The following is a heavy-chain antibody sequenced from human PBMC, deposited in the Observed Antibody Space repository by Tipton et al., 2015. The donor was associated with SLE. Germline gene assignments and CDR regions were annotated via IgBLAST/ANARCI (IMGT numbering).Heavy chain of an antibody. CDR3: ERQAANCFDP. J-gene: IGHJ5*02. Sequence: QSGPEVKKPGESLKISCQGSGYSFTTYWIGWVRQMPGKGLELMGIIYPGDSDTRYSPSFQGQVTISADKSINTAYLQWSSLKASDTAMYYCERQAANCFDPWGQGTLVTVSS. CDR1: GYSFTTYW. V-gene: IGHV5-51*01. CDR2: IYPGDSDT. D-gene: IGHD6-25*01.